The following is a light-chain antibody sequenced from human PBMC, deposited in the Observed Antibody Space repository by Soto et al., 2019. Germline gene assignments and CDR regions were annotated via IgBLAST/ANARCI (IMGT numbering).Light chain of an antibody. CDR3: QQDSSWPWT. CDR2: EAS. V-gene: IGKV3-11*01. Sequence: DIVLTQSPATLSLSPGERATLSCRASQSVSSSLAWYQQKLGQAPRLLIYEASDLATGIPSRFSGSGSGTDFTLIISSLEPEDFAVYYCQQDSSWPWTFGQGTKVEIK. CDR1: QSVSSS. J-gene: IGKJ1*01.